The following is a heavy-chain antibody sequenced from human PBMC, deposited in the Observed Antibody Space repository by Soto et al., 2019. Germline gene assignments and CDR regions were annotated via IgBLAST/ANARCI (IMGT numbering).Heavy chain of an antibody. CDR1: GFTFSSYA. J-gene: IGHJ6*03. D-gene: IGHD2-8*02. Sequence: WGSLRISCEASGFTFSSYAMHWVRQAPGKGLEWVAVISHDGNVNYYSESVKGRFTMSRDNSKDTLYLQMDSLRTEDTAVYFCAKDEYWESHFYYFMDLWGKGTPVTVSS. CDR3: AKDEYWESHFYYFMDL. CDR2: ISHDGNVN. V-gene: IGHV3-30*18.